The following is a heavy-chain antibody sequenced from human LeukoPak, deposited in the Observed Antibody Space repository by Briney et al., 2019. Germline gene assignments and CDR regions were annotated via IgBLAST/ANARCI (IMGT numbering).Heavy chain of an antibody. Sequence: GGSLRLSCAASGFIFSRYAMGWVRQPPGKGLEWVSTVSGSGGITYYADSVKGRFTISRDSSKSTLYLQMNSLRAEDTAVYYCARDLPVGQWLDGKSYYYYGMDVWGQGTTVTVSS. V-gene: IGHV3-23*01. CDR2: VSGSGGIT. CDR3: ARDLPVGQWLDGKSYYYYGMDV. CDR1: GFIFSRYA. J-gene: IGHJ6*02. D-gene: IGHD6-19*01.